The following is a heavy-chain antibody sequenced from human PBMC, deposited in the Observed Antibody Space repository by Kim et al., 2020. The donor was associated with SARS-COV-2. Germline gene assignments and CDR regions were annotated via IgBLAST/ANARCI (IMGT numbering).Heavy chain of an antibody. CDR3: AKEGAWVGSYYVYYYGMDV. CDR1: GFTFSSYG. J-gene: IGHJ6*02. CDR2: ISYDGSNK. D-gene: IGHD1-26*01. V-gene: IGHV3-30*18. Sequence: GGSLRLSCAASGFTFSSYGMHWVRQAPGKGLEWVAVISYDGSNKYYADSVKGRFTISRDNSKNTLYLQMNSLRAEDTAVYYCAKEGAWVGSYYVYYYGMDVWGQGTTVTVSS.